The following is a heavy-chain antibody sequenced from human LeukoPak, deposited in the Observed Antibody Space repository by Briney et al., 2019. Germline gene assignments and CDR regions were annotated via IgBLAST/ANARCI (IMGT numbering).Heavy chain of an antibody. D-gene: IGHD3-10*01. CDR3: ARGGSYYFYLAY. Sequence: GGSLRLSCAASGFTFSDYYMSWIRQAPGKGLEWVSYIRSSGSTIYYADSVKGRFTISRDNTKNSLYLQMDSLRAEDTAVYYCARGGSYYFYLAYWGKGALFTVSS. V-gene: IGHV3-11*01. CDR1: GFTFSDYY. J-gene: IGHJ4*02. CDR2: IRSSGSTI.